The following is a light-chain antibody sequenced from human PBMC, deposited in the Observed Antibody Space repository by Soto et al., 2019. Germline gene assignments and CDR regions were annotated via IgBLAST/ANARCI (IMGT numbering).Light chain of an antibody. V-gene: IGLV1-47*01. Sequence: QSVLTQPPSASGTPGQRLTMSCSGSSSNIGSNYVYWYQQLPGTAPKLLIYRNNQRPSGVPDRFSGSKSGTSASLAISGVRSEDEADYYCAAWDDSLNNVLLGGGTKLTV. CDR1: SSNIGSNY. CDR3: AAWDDSLNNVL. J-gene: IGLJ2*01. CDR2: RNN.